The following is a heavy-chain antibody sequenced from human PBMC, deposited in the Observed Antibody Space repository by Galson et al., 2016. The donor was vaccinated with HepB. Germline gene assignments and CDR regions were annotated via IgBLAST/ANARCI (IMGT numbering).Heavy chain of an antibody. CDR3: ARDKAVAGQFDP. Sequence: SLRLSCAASGFTFSSYWMSWVRQAPGKGLEWVANIKEDGSEKHYVDSVKGRFTISRDNAKNSLYLQMNSLRAEDTAVYYCARDKAVAGQFDPWGQGTLVTASS. CDR1: GFTFSSYW. V-gene: IGHV3-7*01. CDR2: IKEDGSEK. J-gene: IGHJ5*02. D-gene: IGHD6-19*01.